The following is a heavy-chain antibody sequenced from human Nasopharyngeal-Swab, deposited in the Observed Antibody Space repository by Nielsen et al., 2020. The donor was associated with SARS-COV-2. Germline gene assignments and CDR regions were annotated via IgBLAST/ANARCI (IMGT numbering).Heavy chain of an antibody. CDR3: AAGYDERSYSRSWFDAFDV. J-gene: IGHJ3*01. D-gene: IGHD6-13*01. CDR1: GGSINNFY. Sequence: SETLSLTCSVSGGSINNFYWTWIRQPPRKGLEWIAYISYSGATNYDPSLKSRVTISRDTSKNEVSLKLNSVTAADTAVYYCAAGYDERSYSRSWFDAFDVWGQGTVVTVSS. CDR2: ISYSGAT. V-gene: IGHV4-59*08.